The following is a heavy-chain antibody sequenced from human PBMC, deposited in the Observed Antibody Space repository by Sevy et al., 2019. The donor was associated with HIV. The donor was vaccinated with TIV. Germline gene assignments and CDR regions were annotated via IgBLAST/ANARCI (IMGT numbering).Heavy chain of an antibody. J-gene: IGHJ4*02. D-gene: IGHD3-22*01. V-gene: IGHV3-23*01. Sequence: GGSLRLSCAASGFTFSSYAMSWVLQAPGKGLEWVSAISGSGGSTYYADSVKGRFTISRDNSKNTLYLQMNSLRAEDTAVYYCAKVQATYYYDSSGYYPFDYWGQGTLVTVSS. CDR1: GFTFSSYA. CDR2: ISGSGGST. CDR3: AKVQATYYYDSSGYYPFDY.